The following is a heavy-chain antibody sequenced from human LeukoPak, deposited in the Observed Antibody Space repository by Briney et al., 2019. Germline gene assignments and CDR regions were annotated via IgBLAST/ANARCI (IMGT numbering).Heavy chain of an antibody. Sequence: SETLSLTCAVSGYSINSRYYWGWIRQPPGKGLEWIVSISHGGSTYYNPALKSRVTTSVDTSKNQFSLKLTSVTAADTAVYYCARVMERGPNWFDPWGQGTLVTVSS. J-gene: IGHJ5*02. CDR2: ISHGGST. CDR3: ARVMERGPNWFDP. CDR1: GYSINSRYY. D-gene: IGHD1-1*01. V-gene: IGHV4-38-2*01.